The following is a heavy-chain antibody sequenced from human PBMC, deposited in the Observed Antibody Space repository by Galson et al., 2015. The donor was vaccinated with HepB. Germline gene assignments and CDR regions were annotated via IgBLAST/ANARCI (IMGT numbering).Heavy chain of an antibody. V-gene: IGHV5-10-1*01. Sequence: QSGAEVKKPGESLMISCKGSGYSFTSYWISWVRQMPGKGLEWMGRIDPSDSYTNYSPSFQGHVTISADKSISTAYLQWSSLKASDTAMYYCATRYYYGSGSYLSFGWFDPWGQGTLVTVSS. CDR3: ATRYYYGSGSYLSFGWFDP. J-gene: IGHJ5*02. CDR2: IDPSDSYT. CDR1: GYSFTSYW. D-gene: IGHD3-10*01.